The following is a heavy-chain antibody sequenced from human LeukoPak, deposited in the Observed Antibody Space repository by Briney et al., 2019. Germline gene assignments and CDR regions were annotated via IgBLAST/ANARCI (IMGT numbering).Heavy chain of an antibody. V-gene: IGHV4-59*13. CDR2: IYYSGST. CDR1: GGSISSYY. J-gene: IGHJ4*02. CDR3: ARDARGYSYVDY. Sequence: SETLSLTCTVSGGSISSYYWSWIRQPPGKGLEWIAYIYYSGSTNYNPFLKSRVTISVDTSKNQFSLKLSSVTAADTAVYYCARDARGYSYVDYWGQGTLVTVSS. D-gene: IGHD5-18*01.